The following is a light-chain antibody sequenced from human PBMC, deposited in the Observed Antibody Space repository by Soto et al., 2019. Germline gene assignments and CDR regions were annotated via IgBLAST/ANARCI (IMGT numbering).Light chain of an antibody. Sequence: EIVLTQSPATLSLSPGEGATLSCRASRSVSTYLAWYQQKPGQAPRLLIYDASNRATGIPARFSGSGSGTDFTLTISSLEPEDFAVYYCHHRSNWPLTFGGGTRVEIK. CDR1: RSVSTY. CDR2: DAS. V-gene: IGKV3-11*01. CDR3: HHRSNWPLT. J-gene: IGKJ4*01.